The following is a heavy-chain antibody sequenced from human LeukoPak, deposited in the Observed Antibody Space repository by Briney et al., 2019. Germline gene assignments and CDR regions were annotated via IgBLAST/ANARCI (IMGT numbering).Heavy chain of an antibody. D-gene: IGHD3-22*01. Sequence: SVKVSCKASGGTFNNYAINWVRQAPGQGLEWMGGIIPIFGTTNYPQKFQGRVTITADKSTSTGYMELSSLRSEDTAVYYCATDQAYHYDSGPNIKWGQGTLVTVSS. J-gene: IGHJ4*02. CDR1: GGTFNNYA. CDR3: ATDQAYHYDSGPNIK. V-gene: IGHV1-69*06. CDR2: IIPIFGTT.